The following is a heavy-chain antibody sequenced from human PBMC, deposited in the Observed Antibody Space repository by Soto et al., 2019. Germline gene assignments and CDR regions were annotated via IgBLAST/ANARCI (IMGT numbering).Heavy chain of an antibody. V-gene: IGHV4-4*02. CDR1: GGSTSSSNW. Sequence: PSETLSLTCAVSGGSTSSSNWWSWVRQPPGKGLEWIGEIYHSGSTNYNPSLKSRVTISVDKSKNQFSLKLSSVTAADTAVYYCARVGALTIFGLDYWGQGTLVTVSS. J-gene: IGHJ4*02. CDR3: ARVGALTIFGLDY. CDR2: IYHSGST. D-gene: IGHD3-3*01.